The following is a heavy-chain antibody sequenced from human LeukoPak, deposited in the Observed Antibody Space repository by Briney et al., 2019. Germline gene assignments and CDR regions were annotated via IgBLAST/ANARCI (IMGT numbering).Heavy chain of an antibody. CDR1: GFAFSSYA. CDR3: ARGKYYDSSGEAFDI. J-gene: IGHJ3*02. Sequence: PGGSLRLSCAASGFAFSSYAMHWVRQAPGKGLEWVAVKSYDGSNKYYADSVKGRFTISRDNSKNTLYLQMNSLRAEDTAVYYCARGKYYDSSGEAFDIWGQGTMVTVSS. CDR2: KSYDGSNK. V-gene: IGHV3-30-3*01. D-gene: IGHD3-22*01.